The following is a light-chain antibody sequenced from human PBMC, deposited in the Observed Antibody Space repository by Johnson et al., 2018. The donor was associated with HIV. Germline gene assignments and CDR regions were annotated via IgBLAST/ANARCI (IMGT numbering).Light chain of an antibody. Sequence: QSVLTQPPSVSAAPGQKVTISCSGTSSNIGNHYVSWYQQLPGTAPKLLIYENNKRPSGIPDRFSGSKSGPSATLGITGLPTGDEADYYCGTWDSSLSAGYVFGTGTKVTVL. CDR1: SSNIGNHY. V-gene: IGLV1-51*02. CDR2: ENN. J-gene: IGLJ1*01. CDR3: GTWDSSLSAGYV.